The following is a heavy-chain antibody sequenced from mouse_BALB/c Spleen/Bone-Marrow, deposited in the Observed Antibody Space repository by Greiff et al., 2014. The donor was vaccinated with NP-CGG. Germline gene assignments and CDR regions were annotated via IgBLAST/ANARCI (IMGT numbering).Heavy chain of an antibody. V-gene: IGHV1-4*01. Sequence: QVHVKQSGAGLARPGASVKMSCKASGYTFTSYTMHWVKQRPGQGLEWIGYINPSSGYTNYSQKFKDKATLTADKSSSTAYMQLSSLTSEDSAVYYCARESLYGSNYYWGQGTTLTVSS. D-gene: IGHD1-1*01. J-gene: IGHJ2*01. CDR3: ARESLYGSNYY. CDR2: INPSSGYT. CDR1: GYTFTSYT.